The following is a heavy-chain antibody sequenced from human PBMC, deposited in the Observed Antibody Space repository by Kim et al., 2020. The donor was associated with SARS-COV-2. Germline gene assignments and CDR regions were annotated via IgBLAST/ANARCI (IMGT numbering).Heavy chain of an antibody. J-gene: IGHJ6*02. CDR1: GYTFTSYA. D-gene: IGHD3-3*01. V-gene: IGHV1-3*01. Sequence: ASVKVSCKASGYTFTSYAMHWVRQAPGQRLEWMGWINAGNGNTKYSQKFQGRVTITRDTSASTAYMELSSLRSEDTAVYYCARALDLVSYNYYGMDVWGQGTTVTVSS. CDR3: ARALDLVSYNYYGMDV. CDR2: INAGNGNT.